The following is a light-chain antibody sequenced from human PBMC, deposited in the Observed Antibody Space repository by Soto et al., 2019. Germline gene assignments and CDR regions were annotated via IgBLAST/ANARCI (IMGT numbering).Light chain of an antibody. Sequence: DIQMTQSPSTLSASVGDGVTITCRASQSLSGWLAWYQQKPGKAPNLLIYDTSTLKSGVPSRFSGSGSGTDFTLTISCLQSEDFATYYCQQYYSYPLAFGQGTKVDI. CDR1: QSLSGW. CDR3: QQYYSYPLA. CDR2: DTS. J-gene: IGKJ1*01. V-gene: IGKV1-5*01.